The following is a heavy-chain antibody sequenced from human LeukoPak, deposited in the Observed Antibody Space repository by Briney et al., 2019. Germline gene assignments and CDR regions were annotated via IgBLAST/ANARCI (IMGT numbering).Heavy chain of an antibody. CDR2: ISSSGSTI. V-gene: IGHV3-11*01. Sequence: PGGSLRLSCAASGFTFSDYYMSWIRQAPGKGLEWVSYISSSGSTIYYADSVKGRFTISRDNAKDSLYLQMNSLRAKDTAVYYCASRYYYDMGMDVWGQGTTVTVSS. CDR3: ASRYYYDMGMDV. CDR1: GFTFSDYY. J-gene: IGHJ6*02. D-gene: IGHD3-22*01.